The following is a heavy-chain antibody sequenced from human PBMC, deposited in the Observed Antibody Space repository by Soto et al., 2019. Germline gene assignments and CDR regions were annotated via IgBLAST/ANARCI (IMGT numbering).Heavy chain of an antibody. CDR2: ISSSSSYI. CDR3: ARDQPWLVRQYYFHS. J-gene: IGHJ4*02. Sequence: EVQLVESGGGLVKPGGSLRLSCAASGFTFSSYSMNWVRQAPGKGLEWVSSISSSSSYIYYADSVTSRFTNSRDNAKNSLHLQMNGLRADATAVHSCARDQPWLVRQYYFHSWGQGPLVTVSS. V-gene: IGHV3-21*01. CDR1: GFTFSSYS. D-gene: IGHD6-19*01.